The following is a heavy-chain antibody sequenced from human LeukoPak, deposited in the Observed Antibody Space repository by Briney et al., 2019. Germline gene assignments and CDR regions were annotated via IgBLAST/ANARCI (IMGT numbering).Heavy chain of an antibody. CDR3: AKDGGGDGSGSYYFQF. Sequence: PGGSLRLSCAASGFTFSSYTMHWVRQAPGKGLEWVARIWNDGNSKYYTDSVRGRFTISRDISKNTLYLQMNSLRAEDTAMYYCAKDGGGDGSGSYYFQFWGQGTLVTVSS. CDR1: GFTFSSYT. V-gene: IGHV3-33*03. D-gene: IGHD3-10*01. J-gene: IGHJ4*02. CDR2: IWNDGNSK.